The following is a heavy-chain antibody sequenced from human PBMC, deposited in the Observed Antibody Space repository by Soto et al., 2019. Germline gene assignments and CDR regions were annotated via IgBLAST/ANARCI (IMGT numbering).Heavy chain of an antibody. CDR1: GETFSGDA. CDR2: INAGYGNT. Sequence: AYVKVSCKGAGETFSGDAVHCGRQAPGQRLEWMGWINAGYGNTKSSQKFQDRVTISRDTSASTAYMELTSLRSEDTAVYYCARDTGDGTFDFWGQGTLVTVSS. CDR3: ARDTGDGTFDF. D-gene: IGHD7-27*01. J-gene: IGHJ4*02. V-gene: IGHV1-3*01.